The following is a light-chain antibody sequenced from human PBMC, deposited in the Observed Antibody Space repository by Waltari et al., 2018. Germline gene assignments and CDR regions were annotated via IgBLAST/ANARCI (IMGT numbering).Light chain of an antibody. Sequence: EVVLTQSPATLSLSPGERATLSCRASKSVSRSRRAWYLYKPGPAPRRRIYGASGRATGIPDRCSGSGSATDFSLTISRVEPEDFAVYYCEQFGSSVMYTFGQGTKLEIK. CDR1: KSVSRSR. J-gene: IGKJ2*01. V-gene: IGKV3-20*01. CDR2: GAS. CDR3: EQFGSSVMYT.